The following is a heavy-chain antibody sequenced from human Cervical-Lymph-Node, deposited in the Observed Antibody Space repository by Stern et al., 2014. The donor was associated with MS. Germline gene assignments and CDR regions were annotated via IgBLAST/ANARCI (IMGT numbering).Heavy chain of an antibody. CDR1: GASISIGSYY. Sequence: QLQLQESGPGLVKPSETLSLTCTVSGASISIGSYYWSWIRQPAGRGLEWIGRIYTSGSTNYNPSLKSRVTISMDTSRNQFSLKLSSVAAADTALYYCARGTHKYYDFWSGYYGSWGQGTLVTVSS. CDR2: IYTSGST. CDR3: ARGTHKYYDFWSGYYGS. V-gene: IGHV4-61*02. D-gene: IGHD3-3*01. J-gene: IGHJ4*02.